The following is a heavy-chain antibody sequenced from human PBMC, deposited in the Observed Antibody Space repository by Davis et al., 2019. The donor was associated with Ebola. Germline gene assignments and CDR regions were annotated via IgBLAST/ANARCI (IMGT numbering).Heavy chain of an antibody. CDR2: INAGNGNT. V-gene: IGHV1-3*01. D-gene: IGHD3-16*01. CDR1: GYTFTSYA. CDR3: ARLKLHYGMDV. Sequence: AASVKVSCKASGYTFTSYAMHWVRQAPGQRLEWMGWINAGNGNTKYSQKFQGRVTITADKSTSTAYMELRSLRSDDTAVYYCARLKLHYGMDVWGQGTTVTVSS. J-gene: IGHJ6*02.